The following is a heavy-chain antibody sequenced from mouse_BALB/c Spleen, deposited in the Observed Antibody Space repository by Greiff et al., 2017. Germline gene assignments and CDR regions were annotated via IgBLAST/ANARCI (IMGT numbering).Heavy chain of an antibody. D-gene: IGHD2-14*01. Sequence: EVMLVESGGGLVKPGGSLKLSCAASGFTFSSYAMSWVRQSPEKRLEWVAEISSGGSYTYYPDTVTGRFTISRDNAKNTLYLEMSSLRSEDTAMYYCARAYYRYDGSPFAYWGQGTLVTVSA. CDR1: GFTFSSYA. CDR3: ARAYYRYDGSPFAY. J-gene: IGHJ3*01. V-gene: IGHV5-9-4*01. CDR2: ISSGGSYT.